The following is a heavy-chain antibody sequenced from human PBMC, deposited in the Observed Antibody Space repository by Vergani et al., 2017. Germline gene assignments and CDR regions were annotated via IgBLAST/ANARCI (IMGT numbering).Heavy chain of an antibody. CDR3: ARNPYCGGDCYSDAFDI. Sequence: QVQLQESGPGLVKPSETLSLTCTVSGGSISSYYWSWIRQPPGKGLEWIGSIYYSGRTNYNPSLKSRVTISVDTSKNQFSLKLSSVTAADTAVYYCARNPYCGGDCYSDAFDIWGQGTMVTVSS. V-gene: IGHV4-59*01. CDR2: IYYSGRT. CDR1: GGSISSYY. J-gene: IGHJ3*02. D-gene: IGHD2-21*02.